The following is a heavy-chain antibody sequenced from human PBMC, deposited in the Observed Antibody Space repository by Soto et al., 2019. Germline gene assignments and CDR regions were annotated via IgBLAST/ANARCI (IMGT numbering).Heavy chain of an antibody. Sequence: QVQLQQWGAGLLKPSETLSLTCAVYGGSFSVYYWSWIRQPPGKGLEWIGEINHSGSTNYNPSLKSRVTISVDRSKNQFSLKLSSVTPADTAGHYCAGTDYYDSSGHHPFDNWGQGTLVTVSS. D-gene: IGHD3-22*01. CDR3: AGTDYYDSSGHHPFDN. CDR2: INHSGST. CDR1: GGSFSVYY. V-gene: IGHV4-34*01. J-gene: IGHJ4*02.